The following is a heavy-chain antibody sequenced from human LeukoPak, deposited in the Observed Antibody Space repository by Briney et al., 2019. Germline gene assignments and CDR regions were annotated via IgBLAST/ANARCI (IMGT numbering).Heavy chain of an antibody. CDR2: FDPENGGT. D-gene: IGHD3-16*01. Sequence: GASEKVSCKVSGNSLTEMSMHWVRQAPGKGLEWMGGFDPENGGTLYAQKFQGRVTVTEDTSTDTAYVELNSLRSEDTAVYYCARVMITFRTIDYWGQGTLVTVSS. CDR3: ARVMITFRTIDY. CDR1: GNSLTEMS. J-gene: IGHJ4*02. V-gene: IGHV1-24*01.